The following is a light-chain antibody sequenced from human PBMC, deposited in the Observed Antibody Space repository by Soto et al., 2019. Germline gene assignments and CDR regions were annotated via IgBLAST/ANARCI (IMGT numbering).Light chain of an antibody. Sequence: QSVLTQPASVSGSPGQSITISCTGTSSDVGSYNLVSWCQQHPGKAPKLMIYGGSKRPSGVSNRFSGSKSGNTASLTISGLQAEDEADYYCCSYAGSGTWVFGGGTKVTVL. V-gene: IGLV2-23*01. J-gene: IGLJ3*02. CDR1: SSDVGSYNL. CDR3: CSYAGSGTWV. CDR2: GGS.